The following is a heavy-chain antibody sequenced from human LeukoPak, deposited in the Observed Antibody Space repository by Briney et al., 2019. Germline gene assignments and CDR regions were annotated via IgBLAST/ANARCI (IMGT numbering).Heavy chain of an antibody. V-gene: IGHV4-39*07. D-gene: IGHD2-15*01. J-gene: IGHJ6*02. Sequence: PSETLSLTCTVSGGSISSSSYYWSWIRQPPGKGLEWIGEINHSGSTNYNPSLKSRVTISVDTSKNQFSLKLSSVTAADTAVYYCATLEEIVVVPYGMDVWGQGTTVTVSS. CDR3: ATLEEIVVVPYGMDV. CDR2: INHSGST. CDR1: GGSISSSSYY.